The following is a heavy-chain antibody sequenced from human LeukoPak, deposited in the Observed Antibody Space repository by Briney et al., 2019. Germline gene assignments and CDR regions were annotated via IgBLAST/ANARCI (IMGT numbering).Heavy chain of an antibody. V-gene: IGHV4-34*01. Sequence: SETLSLTCAVYGGSFSGYYWSWIRQPPGKGLEWIGEINHSGSTNYNPSLKSRVTISVDTSKNQFSLKLSSVTAADTAVYYCARGIVVVIPYYYYYYMDVWGKGTTVTVSS. J-gene: IGHJ6*03. D-gene: IGHD3-22*01. CDR1: GGSFSGYY. CDR2: INHSGST. CDR3: ARGIVVVIPYYYYYYMDV.